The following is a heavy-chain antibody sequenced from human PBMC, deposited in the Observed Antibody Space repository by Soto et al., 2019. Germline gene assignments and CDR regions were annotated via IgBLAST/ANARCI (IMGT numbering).Heavy chain of an antibody. CDR3: GRGRSGQIVVFY. D-gene: IGHD1-26*01. Sequence: SSVKVSCKASGYTFAGHYIHWVRQTPEQGPEWMGEIGPESGATRYAQRFQGRVTMTRDMSITTVYMELNNLSPDDTAVYYCGRGRSGQIVVFYWGQGTPVTVSS. CDR2: IGPESGAT. V-gene: IGHV1-2*02. J-gene: IGHJ4*02. CDR1: GYTFAGHY.